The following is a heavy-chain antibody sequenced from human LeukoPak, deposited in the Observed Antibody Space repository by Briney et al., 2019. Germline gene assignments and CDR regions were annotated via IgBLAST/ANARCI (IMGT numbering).Heavy chain of an antibody. CDR1: GASISSSS. V-gene: IGHV4-59*01. J-gene: IGHJ3*02. Sequence: PSGTLSLTCTVSGASISSSSWSWIRQPPGKRLEWIGYIYYNGNTNSNPSLKSRVTISADTSKNQFSLKLSSVTAADTAIYYCVRGQYDKSGYSIAFEIWGQGKMVTVSS. CDR3: VRGQYDKSGYSIAFEI. D-gene: IGHD3-22*01. CDR2: IYYNGNT.